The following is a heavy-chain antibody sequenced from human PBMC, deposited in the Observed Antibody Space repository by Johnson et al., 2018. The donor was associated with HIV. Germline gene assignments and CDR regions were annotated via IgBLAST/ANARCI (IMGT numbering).Heavy chain of an antibody. CDR2: ISYDGSNK. CDR1: GFTFSSYA. CDR3: SGDADTVMVTGGSFDI. Sequence: QVQLVESGGGVVQPGRSLRLSCAASGFTFSSYAMHWVRQAPGKGLEWVAVISYDGSNKYYADSVKGRFTISRDNSKNTLYLQMNSLRAEDTAVYYCSGDADTVMVTGGSFDIWCPVTMVTVSS. J-gene: IGHJ3*02. D-gene: IGHD5-18*01. V-gene: IGHV3-30-3*01.